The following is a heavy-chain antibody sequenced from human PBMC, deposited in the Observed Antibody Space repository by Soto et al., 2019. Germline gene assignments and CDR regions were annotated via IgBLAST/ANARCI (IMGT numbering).Heavy chain of an antibody. CDR3: ARDFPYCGSTSCYSAAPKY. D-gene: IGHD2-2*01. J-gene: IGHJ4*02. CDR1: GFSFSNYA. Sequence: GGSLRLSCAASGFSFSNYAMHWVRQTPDKGLEWVAVMSHDGSSSCYADSVKGRFTISRDNSKTTLYLQMNSLSTEDTAVYYCARDFPYCGSTSCYSAAPKYWGQGTLVTVSS. V-gene: IGHV3-30-3*01. CDR2: MSHDGSSS.